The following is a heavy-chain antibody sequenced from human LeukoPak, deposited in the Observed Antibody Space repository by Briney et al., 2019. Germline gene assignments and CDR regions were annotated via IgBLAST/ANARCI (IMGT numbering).Heavy chain of an antibody. Sequence: PGGSLRLSCAASGFTFSSYGMHWVRQAPGKGLEWVSVIYSGGSAYYADSVKGRFTISRDNSKNTLYLQMNSLRAEDTAVYYCARYFVGATRDYWGQGTLVTVSS. CDR2: IYSGGSA. D-gene: IGHD1-26*01. CDR1: GFTFSSYG. CDR3: ARYFVGATRDY. J-gene: IGHJ4*02. V-gene: IGHV3-NL1*01.